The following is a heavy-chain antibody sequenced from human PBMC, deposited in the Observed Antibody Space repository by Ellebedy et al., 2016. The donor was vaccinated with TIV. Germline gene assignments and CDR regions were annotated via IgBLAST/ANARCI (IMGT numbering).Heavy chain of an antibody. J-gene: IGHJ4*02. V-gene: IGHV3-23*01. D-gene: IGHD1-14*01. CDR1: GFTFSSFA. Sequence: PGGSLRLSCAASGFTFSSFAMTWVRQAPGKGLEWVSGFGVRGYDAYYADTVKGRCTASRYNSKNTLYLKFSSLGVEDTAIYYCVRGRSGTYIHHAFDYWGQGTQVTVSS. CDR2: FGVRGYDA. CDR3: VRGRSGTYIHHAFDY.